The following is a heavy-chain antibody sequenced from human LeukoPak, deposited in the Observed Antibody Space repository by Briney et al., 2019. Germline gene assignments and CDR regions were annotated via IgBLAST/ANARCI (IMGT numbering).Heavy chain of an antibody. D-gene: IGHD6-19*01. V-gene: IGHV4-30-2*01. CDR3: ARVVVGSGLTIDY. CDR2: IYHSGST. CDR1: GGSISSGGYS. J-gene: IGHJ4*02. Sequence: SETLSLTCAVSGGSISSGGYSWSWIRQPPGKGLEWIGYIYHSGSTYYNPSLKSRVTISVDRSKNQFSLKLSSVTAADTAVYYCARVVVGSGLTIDYWGQGTLVTVSS.